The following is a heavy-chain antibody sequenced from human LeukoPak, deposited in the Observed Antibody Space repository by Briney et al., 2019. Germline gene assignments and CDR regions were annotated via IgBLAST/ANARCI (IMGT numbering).Heavy chain of an antibody. D-gene: IGHD6-13*01. CDR3: ARDMAAAGVTKSNWFDP. J-gene: IGHJ5*02. CDR2: IYTSGST. Sequence: SETLSLTCTVSGGSISSYYWSWIRQPAGKGLEWIGRIYTSGSTNYNPSLKSRVTMSVDTSKNQFSLKLSSVTAADTAVYYCARDMAAAGVTKSNWFDPWGQGTLVTVSS. CDR1: GGSISSYY. V-gene: IGHV4-4*07.